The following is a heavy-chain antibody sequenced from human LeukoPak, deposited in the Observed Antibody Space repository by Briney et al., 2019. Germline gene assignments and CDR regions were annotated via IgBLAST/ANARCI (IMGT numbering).Heavy chain of an antibody. CDR2: ISPNSGGT. V-gene: IGHV1-2*06. CDR1: GYTFTGHY. Sequence: ASVKVSCKASGYTFTGHYLHWMRQAPGQGLEWMGRISPNSGGTNYAQRFQGRVTMTRDTSVSTAYMELSRLRSDDTALYYCARATYAFDMWGQGTMVTVSS. CDR3: ARATYAFDM. J-gene: IGHJ3*02.